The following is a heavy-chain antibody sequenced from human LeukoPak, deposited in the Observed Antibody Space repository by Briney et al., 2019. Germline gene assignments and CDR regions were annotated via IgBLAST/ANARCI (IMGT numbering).Heavy chain of an antibody. CDR1: GFTLCSDW. CDR2: IKKDGIEK. J-gene: IGHJ4*02. D-gene: IGHD2-2*01. CDR3: ARGRYSSRSGGYYFDI. V-gene: IGHV3-7*01. Sequence: PGGSLRLSCVVSGFTLCSDWMSWVRQAPGKGLEWVANIKKDGIEKYYVESVKGRFTISRDNAKNSLSLQMNSLRAEDTAVYYCARGRYSSRSGGYYFDIWGQGTLVTVSS.